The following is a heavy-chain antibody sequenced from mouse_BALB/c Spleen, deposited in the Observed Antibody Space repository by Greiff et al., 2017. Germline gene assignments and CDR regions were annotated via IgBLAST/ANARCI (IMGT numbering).Heavy chain of an antibody. CDR1: GYAFSSSW. J-gene: IGHJ3*01. CDR2: IYPGDGDT. CDR3: ARGGTTATGFDY. Sequence: QVQLQQSGPELVKPGASVKISCKASGYAFSSSWMNWVKQRPGQGLEWIGRIYPGDGDTNYNGKFKGKATLTADKSSSTAYMQLSSRTSVDTAVYFCARGGTTATGFDYWGQGTVVTVSA. V-gene: IGHV1-82*01. D-gene: IGHD1-2*01.